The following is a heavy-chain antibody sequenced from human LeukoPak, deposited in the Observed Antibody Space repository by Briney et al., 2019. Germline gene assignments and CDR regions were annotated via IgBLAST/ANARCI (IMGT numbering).Heavy chain of an antibody. Sequence: ASVKVSCKASGFTFTSYYMHWVRQAPGQGLEWMGIINPSGGSGSTSYAQKFQGRVTMTRDTSTSTVYMELSSLRSEDTAVYFCARDKSGNDCFDPWVQGTLVTVSS. D-gene: IGHD5-12*01. CDR2: INPSGGSGST. J-gene: IGHJ5*02. V-gene: IGHV1-46*01. CDR1: GFTFTSYY. CDR3: ARDKSGNDCFDP.